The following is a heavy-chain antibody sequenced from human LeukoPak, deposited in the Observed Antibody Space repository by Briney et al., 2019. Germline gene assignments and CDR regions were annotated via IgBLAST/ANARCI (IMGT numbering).Heavy chain of an antibody. CDR3: ARDVLESGYFDY. J-gene: IGHJ4*02. V-gene: IGHV3-21*01. CDR1: GFTFSDYW. CDR2: ISSSSSYI. D-gene: IGHD1-14*01. Sequence: GGSLRLSCAASGFTFSDYWMTWVRQAPGKGLEWVSSISSSSSYIYYADSVKGRFTISRDNAKNSLYLQMNSLRAEDTAVYYCARDVLESGYFDYWGQGTLVTVSS.